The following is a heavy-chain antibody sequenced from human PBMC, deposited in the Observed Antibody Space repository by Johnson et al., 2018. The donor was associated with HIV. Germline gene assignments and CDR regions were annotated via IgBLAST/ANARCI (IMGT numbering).Heavy chain of an antibody. D-gene: IGHD3-22*01. J-gene: IGHJ3*02. CDR3: AKGHSSGYPKDAFDI. CDR2: IWYDGSNK. Sequence: QVKLVESGGGLVQPGRSLRLSCAASGFTFDDYAMHWVRQAPGRGLEWVAVIWYDGSNKYYADSVKGRFTISRDNSKNTLYLQMNSLRAEDTAVYYCAKGHSSGYPKDAFDIWGQGTIVTVSS. CDR1: GFTFDDYA. V-gene: IGHV3-33*06.